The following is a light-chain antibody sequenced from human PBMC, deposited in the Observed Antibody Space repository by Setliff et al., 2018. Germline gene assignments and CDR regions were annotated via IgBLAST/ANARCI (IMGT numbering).Light chain of an antibody. V-gene: IGLV2-23*02. CDR2: DVN. J-gene: IGLJ1*01. Sequence: QSVLTQPASVSGSPGQSITISCTGTYSDVGKYNLVSWYQQHPDKAPKLIIYDVNNRPSGISHRFSGSNSANTASLTISGLQAEDEAEYFCASKTGPGTYVFGTGTKVTVL. CDR3: ASKTGPGTYV. CDR1: YSDVGKYNL.